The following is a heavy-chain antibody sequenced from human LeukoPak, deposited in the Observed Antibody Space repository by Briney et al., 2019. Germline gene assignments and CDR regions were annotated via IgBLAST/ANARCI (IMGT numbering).Heavy chain of an antibody. J-gene: IGHJ4*02. CDR3: ARDRGKDYFGD. CDR2: VRNDGFDT. D-gene: IGHD4-23*01. CDR1: GFTFSSYW. Sequence: GGSLRLSCAASGFTFSSYWMHWLRQAAGKGLEWVAFVRNDGFDTYHSNSVKGRFSISRDDSRNTVYLQMNSLTAEDTALYYCARDRGKDYFGDWGQGTQVTVSS. V-gene: IGHV3-30*02.